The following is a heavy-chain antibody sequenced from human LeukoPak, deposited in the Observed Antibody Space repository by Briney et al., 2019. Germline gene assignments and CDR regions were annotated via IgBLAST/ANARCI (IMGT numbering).Heavy chain of an antibody. CDR2: LVGSGGTT. CDR1: GFTFSNCG. V-gene: IGHV3-23*01. Sequence: PGGSLRLSCAASGFTFSNCGMSWVRQAPGKGLEWVSALVGSGGTTYYADSVKGRFTISRDNSKNTLYLQMNSLRAEDTAVYYCARDPYGSNHYYYYMDVWGKGTTVTVSS. D-gene: IGHD2-2*01. CDR3: ARDPYGSNHYYYYMDV. J-gene: IGHJ6*03.